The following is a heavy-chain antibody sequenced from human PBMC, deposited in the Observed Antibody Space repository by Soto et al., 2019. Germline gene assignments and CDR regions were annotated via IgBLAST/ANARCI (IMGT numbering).Heavy chain of an antibody. CDR1: GFTFSSYA. J-gene: IGHJ4*02. D-gene: IGHD6-13*01. Sequence: EVQLLESGGGLVQPGGSLRLSCAASGFTFSSYAMSWVRQAPGKGLEWVSTISGSGGSTYYADSVKGRFTISRDNSKNTLYLQVNSLXAXXXXVYYCAKCSPRYSXXLKAYYFDYWXQGXLVTVSS. V-gene: IGHV3-23*01. CDR3: AKCSPRYSXXLKAYYFDY. CDR2: ISGSGGST.